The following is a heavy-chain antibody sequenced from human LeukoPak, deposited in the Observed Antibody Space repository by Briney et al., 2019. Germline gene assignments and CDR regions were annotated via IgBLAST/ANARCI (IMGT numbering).Heavy chain of an antibody. CDR1: GGSFSGYY. V-gene: IGHV4-34*01. CDR3: ARADGQVAPKRDYCSSTICYLYFYY. J-gene: IGHJ4*02. CDR2: INHSGST. D-gene: IGHD2-2*01. Sequence: SETLSLTCAVYGGSFSGYYWSWIRQPPGKGLEWIGEINHSGSTNYNPSLKRRVTISVDTSKNQFSLKLSSVTGADTAVYYCARADGQVAPKRDYCSSTICYLYFYYWGQGTLVTVSS.